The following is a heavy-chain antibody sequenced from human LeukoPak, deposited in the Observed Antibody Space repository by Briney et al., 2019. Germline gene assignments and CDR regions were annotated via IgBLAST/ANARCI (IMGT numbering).Heavy chain of an antibody. D-gene: IGHD6-19*01. V-gene: IGHV3-23*01. CDR2: ISGSGGST. CDR3: ACSSGWYGFDY. J-gene: IGHJ4*02. CDR1: GFTFSSYA. Sequence: GGSLRLSCAASGFTFSSYAMSWVRQAPGKGLEWVSAISGSGGSTYYADSVKGRFAISRDNSKNTLYLQMNSLRAEDTAVYYCACSSGWYGFDYWGQGTLVTVSS.